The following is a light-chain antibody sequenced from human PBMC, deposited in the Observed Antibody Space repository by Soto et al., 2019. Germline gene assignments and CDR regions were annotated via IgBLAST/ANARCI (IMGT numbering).Light chain of an antibody. CDR1: SSDVGAYNY. CDR3: TSYTSGATLI. CDR2: DVS. J-gene: IGLJ2*01. V-gene: IGLV2-14*03. Sequence: QSALTQPASVSGSPGQSITISCAGTSSDVGAYNYVSWYQHPPGKAPKLIIYDVSSRPSGVSHRFSGSKSGNMASLTISGLQAEDEADYYCTSYTSGATLIFGGGTKVTVL.